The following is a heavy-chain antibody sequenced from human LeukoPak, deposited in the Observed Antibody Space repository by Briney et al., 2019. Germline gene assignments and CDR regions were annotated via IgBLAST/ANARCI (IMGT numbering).Heavy chain of an antibody. D-gene: IGHD4-17*01. CDR3: ATDYGDYVFDY. Sequence: PGGSLRLSCAASGFTVSSNYMSWVRQAPGKGLEWVSVIYSGGSTYYAASVKGRFTISRDNSKNTLYLQMNSLRAEDTAVYYCATDYGDYVFDYWGQGTLVTVSS. V-gene: IGHV3-53*01. CDR1: GFTVSSNY. CDR2: IYSGGST. J-gene: IGHJ4*02.